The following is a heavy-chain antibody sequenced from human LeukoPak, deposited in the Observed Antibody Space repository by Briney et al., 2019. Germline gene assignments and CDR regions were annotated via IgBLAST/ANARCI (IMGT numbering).Heavy chain of an antibody. CDR2: ISAYNGNT. CDR3: ARDRPIFGVVPSYYYGMDV. CDR1: GYTFTSCG. Sequence: ASVKVSCKASGYTFTSCGISWVRQAPGQGLEWMGWISAYNGNTNYAQKLQGRVTMTTDTSTSTAYMELRSLRSDDTAVYYCARDRPIFGVVPSYYYGMDVWGQGTTVTVSS. D-gene: IGHD3-3*01. J-gene: IGHJ6*02. V-gene: IGHV1-18*01.